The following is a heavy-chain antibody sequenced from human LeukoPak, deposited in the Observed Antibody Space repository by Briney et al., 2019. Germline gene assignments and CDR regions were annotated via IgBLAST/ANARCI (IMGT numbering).Heavy chain of an antibody. Sequence: PGGSLRLSCAASGFTFGTFAMTWVRQAPGKRPEWVSSITNSGSSTYYADSVRGRFTISRDNSKNTLYLQMFGLRAEDTAVYFCAKYIFSSTHYFGYWGQGTLVTVSS. D-gene: IGHD6-13*01. CDR3: AKYIFSSTHYFGY. J-gene: IGHJ4*02. V-gene: IGHV3-23*01. CDR2: ITNSGSST. CDR1: GFTFGTFA.